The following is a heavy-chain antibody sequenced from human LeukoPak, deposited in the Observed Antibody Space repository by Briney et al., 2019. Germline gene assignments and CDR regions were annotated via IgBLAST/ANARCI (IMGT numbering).Heavy chain of an antibody. CDR2: IKENGNEQ. D-gene: IGHD4-11*01. CDR3: ARGPGDYDASDI. CDR1: GFTVNSNY. Sequence: GGSLRLSCAASGFTVNSNYMIWVRQAPGKGPEWVAHIKENGNEQYYADSVKGRFTISRDNVRQSLCLQMNNLRAEDTAVYYCARGPGDYDASDIWGQGTMVTVSS. J-gene: IGHJ3*02. V-gene: IGHV3-7*01.